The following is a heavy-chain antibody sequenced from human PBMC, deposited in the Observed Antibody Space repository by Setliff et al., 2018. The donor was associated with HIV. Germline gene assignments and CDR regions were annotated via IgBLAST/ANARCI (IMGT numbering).Heavy chain of an antibody. V-gene: IGHV4-39*02. D-gene: IGHD3-3*01. Sequence: PSETLSLTCTVSGASVSTTGYYWGWLRQSPGKGLQWIGTTFYSGSTYYNPSLKSRVTISLDTSNNDFSLTLTSVTAADIALYFCATYLSDNYLDGAFDIWGRGTMVTVSS. J-gene: IGHJ3*02. CDR3: ATYLSDNYLDGAFDI. CDR2: TFYSGST. CDR1: GASVSTTGYY.